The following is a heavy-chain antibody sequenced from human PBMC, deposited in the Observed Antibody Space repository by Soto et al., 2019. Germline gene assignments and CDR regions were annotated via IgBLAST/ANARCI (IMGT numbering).Heavy chain of an antibody. J-gene: IGHJ4*02. CDR1: GGSFSGYY. Sequence: SETLSLTCAVYGGSFSGYYWSWIRPPPGKGLEWIGEINHSGSTNYNPSLKSRVTISVDTSKNQFSLKLSSVTAADTAVYYCARVLTRASLPSGPDYWGQGTLVTVSS. D-gene: IGHD6-6*01. CDR3: ARVLTRASLPSGPDY. CDR2: INHSGST. V-gene: IGHV4-34*01.